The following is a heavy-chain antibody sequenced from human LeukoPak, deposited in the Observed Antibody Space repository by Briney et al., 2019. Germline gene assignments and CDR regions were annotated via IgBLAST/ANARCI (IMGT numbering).Heavy chain of an antibody. CDR3: AKDYGSGSYYDY. V-gene: IGHV3-9*01. D-gene: IGHD3-10*01. Sequence: GGSPRLSCAASGFTFDDYAMHWVRQAPGKGLEWVSGISWNSGSIGYADSVKGRFTISRDNAKNSLYLQMNSLRAEDTALYYCAKDYGSGSYYDYWGQGTLVTVPS. CDR2: ISWNSGSI. J-gene: IGHJ4*02. CDR1: GFTFDDYA.